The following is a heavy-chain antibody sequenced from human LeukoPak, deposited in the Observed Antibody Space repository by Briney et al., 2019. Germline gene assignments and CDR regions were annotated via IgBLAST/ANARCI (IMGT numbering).Heavy chain of an antibody. Sequence: SETLSLTCAVYGGSFSGYYWSWNRQPLGKGLEWIGEINHSGSTNYNPSLKSRVTISVDTSKNQFSLKLSSVTAADTAVYYCARGQWLVDYWGQGTLVTVSS. V-gene: IGHV4-34*01. CDR1: GGSFSGYY. CDR3: ARGQWLVDY. J-gene: IGHJ4*02. CDR2: INHSGST. D-gene: IGHD6-19*01.